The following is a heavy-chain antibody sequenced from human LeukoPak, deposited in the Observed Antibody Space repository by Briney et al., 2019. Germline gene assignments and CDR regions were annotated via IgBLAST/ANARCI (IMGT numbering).Heavy chain of an antibody. V-gene: IGHV1-46*01. CDR1: GYTFTSYY. CDR2: INPSGGST. Sequence: GASVKVSCKASGYTFTSYYMHWVRQAPGQGLEWMGIINPSGGSTSYAQKFQGRVTMTRNTSISTAYMELSSLRSEDTAVYYCARGPRQGEQWLGGYWYYGMDVWGQGTTVTVSS. J-gene: IGHJ6*02. CDR3: ARGPRQGEQWLGGYWYYGMDV. D-gene: IGHD6-19*01.